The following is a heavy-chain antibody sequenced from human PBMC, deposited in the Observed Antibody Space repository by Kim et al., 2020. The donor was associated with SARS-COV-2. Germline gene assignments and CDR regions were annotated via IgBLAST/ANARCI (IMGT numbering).Heavy chain of an antibody. D-gene: IGHD6-13*01. V-gene: IGHV4-39*02. CDR1: GGSISSSSFY. CDR2: IYAGGSS. J-gene: IGHJ5*02. CDR3: AVCSSVWFPSRGRVPLSIDP. Sequence: SETLSLTCSASGGSISSSSFYWGWIRQAPGKGLEWIGIIYAGGSSYYNPSLKSRVTISADTSKDHFSLNLNSVTAADTAVYYCAVCSSVWFPSRGRVPLSIDPWGQGTLFTVSS.